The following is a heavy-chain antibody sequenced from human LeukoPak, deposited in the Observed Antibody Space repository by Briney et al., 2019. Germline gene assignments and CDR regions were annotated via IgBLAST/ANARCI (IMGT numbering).Heavy chain of an antibody. CDR3: ARTTSFTASGYDY. Sequence: GASVKVSCKASGYTFTNYHINWVRHATGQGLEWRGWMNPNNGDSGYAQKFQGRVTITRDTSISTSYIELRSLRSDDTAVYFCARTTSFTASGYDYWGQGTLVTVSS. J-gene: IGHJ4*02. D-gene: IGHD6-25*01. CDR2: MNPNNGDS. CDR1: GYTFTNYH. V-gene: IGHV1-8*03.